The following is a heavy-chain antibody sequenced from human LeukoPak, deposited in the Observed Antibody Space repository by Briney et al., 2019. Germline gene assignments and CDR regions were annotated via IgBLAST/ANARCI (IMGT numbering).Heavy chain of an antibody. CDR1: GGSISSGDYY. CDR3: ARGGGDSSSWYDHAFDI. Sequence: NPSETLSLTCTVSGGSISSGDYYWSWIRQPPGKGLEWIGYIYYSGSTYYNPSLKSRVTISVDTSKNQFSLKLSSVTAADTAVYYCARGGGDSSSWYDHAFDIWGQGTLVTVSS. V-gene: IGHV4-30-4*08. CDR2: IYYSGST. J-gene: IGHJ4*02. D-gene: IGHD6-13*01.